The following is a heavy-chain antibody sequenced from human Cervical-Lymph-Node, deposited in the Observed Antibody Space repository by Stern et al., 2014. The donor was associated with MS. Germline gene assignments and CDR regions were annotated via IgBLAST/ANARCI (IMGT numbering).Heavy chain of an antibody. J-gene: IGHJ4*02. D-gene: IGHD6-13*01. V-gene: IGHV3-30*18. CDR1: GFTFSSYG. Sequence: VQLVESGGGVVQPGRSLRLSCAASGFTFSSYGMHWVRQAPGKGLEWGAVISYDGSNKYYADSVKGRFTISRDNSKNTLYLQMNSLRAEDTAVYYCAKASEQQLVDFDYWGQGTLVTVSS. CDR3: AKASEQQLVDFDY. CDR2: ISYDGSNK.